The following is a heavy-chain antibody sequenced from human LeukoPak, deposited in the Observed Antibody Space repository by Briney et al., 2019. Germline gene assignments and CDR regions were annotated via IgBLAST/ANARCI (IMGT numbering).Heavy chain of an antibody. D-gene: IGHD3-3*01. CDR2: ISAYNGNT. CDR3: AREPGGSMFGVVHQFDP. Sequence: ASVKVSCMASGYTFTSYGISWVRQAPGQGLEWMGWISAYNGNTNYAQKLQGRVTMTTDTATSTAYMELRSRRSGDPAVYYCAREPGGSMFGVVHQFDPWGQGTLVTVSS. V-gene: IGHV1-18*01. CDR1: GYTFTSYG. J-gene: IGHJ5*02.